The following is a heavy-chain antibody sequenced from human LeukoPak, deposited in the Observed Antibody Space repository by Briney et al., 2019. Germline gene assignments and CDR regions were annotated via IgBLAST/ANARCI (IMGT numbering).Heavy chain of an antibody. J-gene: IGHJ4*02. V-gene: IGHV4-34*01. CDR3: ARHGSSYSFDC. CDR1: GGSFSGYY. D-gene: IGHD6-13*01. Sequence: PSETLSLTCAVYGGSFSGYYWSWIRQPPGKGLEWIGEINHSGSTNYNPSLKSRVTISVDTSKNQFSLRLSSVTAADTAVYYCARHGSSYSFDCWGQGTLVTVSS. CDR2: INHSGST.